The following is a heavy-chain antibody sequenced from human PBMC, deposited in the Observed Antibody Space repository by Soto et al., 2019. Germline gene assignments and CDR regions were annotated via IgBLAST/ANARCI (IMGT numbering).Heavy chain of an antibody. CDR2: ISAHNGNT. V-gene: IGHV1-18*01. CDR1: GYGFTTYG. D-gene: IGHD2-8*01. Sequence: QVHLVQSGAEVKKPGASVKVSCKGSGYGFTTYGITWVRQAPGQGLEWMAWISAHNGNTNYAQKLQGRVTVTRDTSTSTAYMEMRSLRSDDTAVYYGARGMYGDYWGQGARVTVSS. CDR3: ARGMYGDY. J-gene: IGHJ4*02.